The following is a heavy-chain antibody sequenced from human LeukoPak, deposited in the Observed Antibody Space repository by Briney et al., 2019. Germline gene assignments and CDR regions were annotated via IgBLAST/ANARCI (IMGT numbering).Heavy chain of an antibody. CDR2: ISWNSANI. CDR1: GFNFDDYA. CDR3: ATVAGSSLSRNYFDP. Sequence: GGSLRLSCAASGFNFDDYAMHWVRQPPGKGLGWVSGISWNSANIGYADSVKGRFTISGDNAKNSLYLQMNSLRDEDSAFYYCATVAGSSLSRNYFDPWGQGTLVTVSS. V-gene: IGHV3-9*01. J-gene: IGHJ5*02. D-gene: IGHD6-6*01.